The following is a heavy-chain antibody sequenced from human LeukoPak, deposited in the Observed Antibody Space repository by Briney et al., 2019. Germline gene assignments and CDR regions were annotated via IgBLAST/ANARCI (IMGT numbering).Heavy chain of an antibody. J-gene: IGHJ4*02. D-gene: IGHD3-22*01. CDR3: ARRSSSGPWYFDY. Sequence: ASVKVSCEASGYTFTSYDINWVRQATGQGLEWMGWMNPNSGNTGYAQKFQGRVTMTRDTSISTAYMELSRLRSDDTAVYYCARRSSSGPWYFDYWGQGTQVTVSS. CDR2: MNPNSGNT. CDR1: GYTFTSYD. V-gene: IGHV1-8*01.